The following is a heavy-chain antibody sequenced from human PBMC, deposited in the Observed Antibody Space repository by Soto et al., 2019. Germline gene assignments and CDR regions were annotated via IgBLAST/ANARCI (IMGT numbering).Heavy chain of an antibody. CDR1: GFTVSSNY. V-gene: IGHV3-53*01. J-gene: IGHJ4*02. Sequence: EVQLVESGGGLIQPGGSLRLSCAASGFTVSSNYMSWVRQAPGKGLEWVSVISSGGITYYADSVKGRFTISRDNSKNTLYLQMNSLRAEDTAVYYCPRGGQLCLPLEYWGQGTLVTVSS. D-gene: IGHD5-18*01. CDR3: PRGGQLCLPLEY. CDR2: ISSGGIT.